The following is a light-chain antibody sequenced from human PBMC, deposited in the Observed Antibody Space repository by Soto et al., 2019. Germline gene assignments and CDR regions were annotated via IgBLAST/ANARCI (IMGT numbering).Light chain of an antibody. J-gene: IGLJ2*01. CDR2: RNN. CDR1: SSNIGSNY. CDR3: AAWEDSRSGVV. V-gene: IGLV1-47*01. Sequence: QLVLTQPPSASGTPGQRVTISCSGSSSNIGSNYVYWYQQLPGTAPKLLIYRNNQRPSGVPDRFSGYKSGTSASLAISGLLSEDESEYYCAAWEDSRSGVVFGGGTKLTVL.